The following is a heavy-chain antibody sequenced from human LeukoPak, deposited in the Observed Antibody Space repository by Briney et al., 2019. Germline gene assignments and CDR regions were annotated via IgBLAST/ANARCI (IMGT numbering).Heavy chain of an antibody. Sequence: SETLSLTCTVSGGSISSHYWSWIRQPPGKGLEWIGHIYYTGNTNYSPSLMTRVTISVDTSKNHFSLKLNSVTAADTAVYYCARSYNSGRSYPFYFDFWGQGTLDTVSS. CDR2: IYYTGNT. V-gene: IGHV4-59*11. CDR3: ARSYNSGRSYPFYFDF. D-gene: IGHD3-10*01. CDR1: GGSISSHY. J-gene: IGHJ4*02.